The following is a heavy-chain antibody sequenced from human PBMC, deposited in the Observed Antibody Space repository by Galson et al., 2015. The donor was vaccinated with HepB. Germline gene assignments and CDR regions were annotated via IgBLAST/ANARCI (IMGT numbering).Heavy chain of an antibody. V-gene: IGHV1-24*01. Sequence: SVKVSCKVPGYVFTELGVHWVRQAPGKGLEWMGGFDPQDGETIYAQKFQGRVTMTEDTSTGTSYMELRRLRYEDTAVYYCTTVEATASVDYSFDYWGQGTLVTVSS. CDR1: GYVFTELG. CDR3: TTVEATASVDYSFDY. D-gene: IGHD5/OR15-5a*01. CDR2: FDPQDGET. J-gene: IGHJ4*02.